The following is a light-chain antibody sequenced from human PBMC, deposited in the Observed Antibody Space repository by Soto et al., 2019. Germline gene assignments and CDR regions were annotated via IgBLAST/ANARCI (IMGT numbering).Light chain of an antibody. V-gene: IGLV1-47*03. J-gene: IGLJ2*01. Sequence: QSVLTQPPSASGTPGQRVTISCSGSSSNIGSNYVYWYQQLPGTVPQLLIYRNSERASGVPDGFSGSKSGTSASLAISGLWSEDGADYYCAAWDDSLSGVVFGGGTKLTVL. CDR2: RNS. CDR3: AAWDDSLSGVV. CDR1: SSNIGSNY.